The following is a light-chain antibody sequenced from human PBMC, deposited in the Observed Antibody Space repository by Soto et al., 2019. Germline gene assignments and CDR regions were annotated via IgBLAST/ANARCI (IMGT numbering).Light chain of an antibody. Sequence: EIVLTQSPATLSLSPGERATLSCRASQSVSSYLAWYQQKPGQAPRLLIYDASNRATGIPARFSGSGSGTDFTLTIGSLEPEDFAVYYCQQRSTPLTFGGGTKVDI. V-gene: IGKV3-11*01. CDR2: DAS. CDR1: QSVSSY. J-gene: IGKJ4*01. CDR3: QQRSTPLT.